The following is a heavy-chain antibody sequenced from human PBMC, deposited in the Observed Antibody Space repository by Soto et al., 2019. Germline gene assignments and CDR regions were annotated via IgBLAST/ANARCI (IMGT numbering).Heavy chain of an antibody. CDR2: IDPSDSYT. CDR1: GYMFTSYW. Sequence: GEALKISCQGSGYMFTSYWITWVRQMPGKGLEWMVMIDPSDSYTIYSPSFQGNVTISTDKYIRTAYLQWSSLKASDTAIYYCARHEDVVQPPGTFSFLXWGQGTLVTVSX. D-gene: IGHD2-2*01. J-gene: IGHJ4*02. CDR3: ARHEDVVQPPGTFSFLX. V-gene: IGHV5-10-1*01.